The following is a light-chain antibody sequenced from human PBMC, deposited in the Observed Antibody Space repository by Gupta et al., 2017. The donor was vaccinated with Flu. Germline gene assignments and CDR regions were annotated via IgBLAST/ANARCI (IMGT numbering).Light chain of an antibody. V-gene: IGKV2-28*01. J-gene: IGKJ3*01. CDR3: SHALQARFT. CDR1: QGRLYSNGYNY. CDR2: LGS. Sequence: VTPGDPASISCRSSQGRLYSNGYNYIDWYPLKPGQSPQLLIYLGSNRASGVPDRFSGSGSGRDFTLKISRVEAEDVGVYYCSHALQARFTFGHGTKVEVK.